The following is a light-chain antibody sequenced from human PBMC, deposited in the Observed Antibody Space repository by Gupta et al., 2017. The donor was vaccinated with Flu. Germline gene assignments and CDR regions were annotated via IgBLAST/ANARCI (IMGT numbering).Light chain of an antibody. Sequence: QSALTQPASVSGSPGQSITIFCTGTSSDVGNYNLVSWYQQHPGKAPKLVIYDVTKRPSGISNHFSGSKSGNTASVTISGLQVEDEADYYCSSYAGSSTHVFGTGTKVTVL. V-gene: IGLV2-23*02. CDR1: SSDVGNYNL. CDR2: DVT. CDR3: SSYAGSSTHV. J-gene: IGLJ1*01.